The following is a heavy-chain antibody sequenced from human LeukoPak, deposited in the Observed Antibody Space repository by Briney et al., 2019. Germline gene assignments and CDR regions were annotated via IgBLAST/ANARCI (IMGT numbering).Heavy chain of an antibody. D-gene: IGHD4-23*01. CDR3: ARGGKATVVTM. J-gene: IGHJ4*02. CDR1: GGSINSYY. Sequence: PSKTLSLTCTVSGGSINSYYWSWIRQPAGKGLAWIGRIYSSGSTNYNPSLKSRVSMSVDTSKNQFSLKLTSVTAADTAVYYCARGGKATVVTMWGQGILVTVSS. V-gene: IGHV4-4*07. CDR2: IYSSGST.